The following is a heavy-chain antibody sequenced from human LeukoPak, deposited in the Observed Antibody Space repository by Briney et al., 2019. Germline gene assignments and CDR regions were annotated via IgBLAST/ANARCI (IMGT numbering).Heavy chain of an antibody. CDR1: GGPISSYY. J-gene: IGHJ4*02. Sequence: PSETLSLTCTVSGGPISSYYWSWIRQPPGKGLEWIGYIYYSGSTNYNPSLKSRVTISVDTSKNQFSLKLSSVTAADTAVYYCARSPIVGATTVPYFDYWGQGTLVTVSS. CDR3: ARSPIVGATTVPYFDY. D-gene: IGHD1-26*01. V-gene: IGHV4-59*08. CDR2: IYYSGST.